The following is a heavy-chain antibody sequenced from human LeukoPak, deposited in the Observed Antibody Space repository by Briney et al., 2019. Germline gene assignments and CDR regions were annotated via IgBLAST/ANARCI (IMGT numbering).Heavy chain of an antibody. CDR2: IYHSGST. V-gene: IGHV4-38-2*02. Sequence: PSETLSLTCTVSGYSISSDYYWGWIRQPPGKGLEWIGSIYHSGSTYYNPSLKSRVTISVDTSKNQFSLKLSSVTAADTAVYYCARLPGIAAAGTRTYYYYYYMDVWGKGTTVTISS. CDR3: ARLPGIAAAGTRTYYYYYYMDV. D-gene: IGHD6-13*01. CDR1: GYSISSDYY. J-gene: IGHJ6*03.